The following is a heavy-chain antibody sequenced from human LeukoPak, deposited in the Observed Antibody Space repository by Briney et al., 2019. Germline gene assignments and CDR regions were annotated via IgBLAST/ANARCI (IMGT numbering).Heavy chain of an antibody. D-gene: IGHD6-19*01. CDR1: GFTFSSYW. CDR2: IGGRTTDI. Sequence: GGSLRLSCAASGFTFSSYWMSWVRQAPGKGLEWVSYIGGRTTDIKYADSVNGRFTISRDNAKNSLYLQMNSLRAEDTAVYYCARDGGGWVIDYWGQGTLVTVSS. J-gene: IGHJ4*02. V-gene: IGHV3-21*05. CDR3: ARDGGGWVIDY.